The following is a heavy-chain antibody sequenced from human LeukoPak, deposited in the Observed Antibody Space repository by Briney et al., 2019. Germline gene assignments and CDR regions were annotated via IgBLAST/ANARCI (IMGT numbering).Heavy chain of an antibody. D-gene: IGHD1-1*01. J-gene: IGHJ4*02. CDR3: AKDLANSWTIDY. V-gene: IGHV3-23*01. CDR1: GFTFSSYA. Sequence: GGSLRLSCAASGFTFSSYAMSWVRQAPGKGLEWVSGISSNGASTYYVDSVKGRFTISRDNSKNTLFLQMNSLSVEDTAFYYCAKDLANSWTIDYWGQGTLVTVSS. CDR2: ISSNGAST.